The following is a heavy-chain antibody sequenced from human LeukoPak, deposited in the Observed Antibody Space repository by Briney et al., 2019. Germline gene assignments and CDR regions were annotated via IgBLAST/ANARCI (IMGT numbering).Heavy chain of an antibody. D-gene: IGHD2-2*01. Sequence: SGPTLVKPSETLSLTCTVSGGSISSYYWSWIRQPPGKGLEWIGYIYYSGSTNYNPSLKSRVTISVDTSKNQFSLKLSSVTAADTAVYYCARLVVVPAARNWYFDLWGRGTLVTVSS. J-gene: IGHJ2*01. V-gene: IGHV4-59*01. CDR3: ARLVVVPAARNWYFDL. CDR2: IYYSGST. CDR1: GGSISSYY.